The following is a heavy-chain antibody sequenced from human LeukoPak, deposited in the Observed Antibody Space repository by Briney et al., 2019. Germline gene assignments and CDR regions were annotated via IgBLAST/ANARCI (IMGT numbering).Heavy chain of an antibody. D-gene: IGHD2-2*01. CDR1: GFTFSSYA. Sequence: GGSLRLSCAASGFTFSSYAMHWVRQAPGKGLEWVAVISYDGSNKYYADSVKGRFTISRDNSKNTLYLQMNSLRAEDTAVYYCARDRTYQLPWEGFFDYWGQGTLVTVSS. CDR3: ARDRTYQLPWEGFFDY. CDR2: ISYDGSNK. V-gene: IGHV3-30*04. J-gene: IGHJ4*02.